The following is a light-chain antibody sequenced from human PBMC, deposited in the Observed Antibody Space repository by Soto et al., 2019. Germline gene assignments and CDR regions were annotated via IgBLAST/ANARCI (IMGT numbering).Light chain of an antibody. V-gene: IGKV1-16*02. CDR3: QQFKFYPLT. Sequence: DLQMTQSPSSLSAAVGDRVTITCRASQDISSHLAWFQQKPGKAPKSLIYAVSNLYSGVPSKFSGSASGTTYTLAINNLQPEDFATYFCQQFKFYPLTFAGGTKVEI. J-gene: IGKJ4*01. CDR2: AVS. CDR1: QDISSH.